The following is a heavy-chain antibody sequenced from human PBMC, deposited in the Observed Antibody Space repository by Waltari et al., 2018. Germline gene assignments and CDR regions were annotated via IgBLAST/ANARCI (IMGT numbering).Heavy chain of an antibody. CDR1: GFTFSSYS. J-gene: IGHJ4*02. CDR3: ARVRGIAAAGDCFDY. D-gene: IGHD6-13*01. Sequence: EVQLVESGGGLVKPGGSLRLSCAASGFTFSSYSMNWVRQAPGKGLEWVSYISSSSSYIYYADSVKGRFTISRDNAKNSLYLQMNSLRAEDMAVYYCARVRGIAAAGDCFDYWGQGTLVTVSS. V-gene: IGHV3-21*01. CDR2: ISSSSSYI.